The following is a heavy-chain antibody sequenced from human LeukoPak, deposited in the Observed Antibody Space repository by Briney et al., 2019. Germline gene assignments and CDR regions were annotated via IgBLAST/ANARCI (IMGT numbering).Heavy chain of an antibody. CDR3: VRGASNGFDP. V-gene: IGHV3-13*01. Sequence: GGSLRLSCAASGFTFSTSDMHWVRQPIGKGLEWASGIGTVGDIYYLGSVKGRFTISREDAKNSLYLQMNSLRAGDTAVYYCVRGASNGFDPWGQGTLVTVSS. J-gene: IGHJ5*02. CDR1: GFTFSTSD. CDR2: IGTVGDI.